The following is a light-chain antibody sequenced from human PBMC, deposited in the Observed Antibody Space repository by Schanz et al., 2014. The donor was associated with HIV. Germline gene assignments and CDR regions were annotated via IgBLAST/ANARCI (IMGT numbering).Light chain of an antibody. CDR3: SSYTTSITLA. J-gene: IGLJ1*01. V-gene: IGLV2-14*03. CDR2: DVS. CDR1: SSDVGGYNY. Sequence: QSALTQPASVSGSPGQSITISCTGTSSDVGGYNYVSWYQQHPGKAPKLMIYDVSNRPSGVSSRFSGSKSGNTASLTISGLQAEDEADYYCSSYTTSITLAFGTGTKLTVL.